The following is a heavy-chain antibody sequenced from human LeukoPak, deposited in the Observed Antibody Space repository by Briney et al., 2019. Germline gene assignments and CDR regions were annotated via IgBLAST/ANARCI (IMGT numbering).Heavy chain of an antibody. V-gene: IGHV1-69*05. CDR3: ARTPSGYYKLGKYYFDY. CDR2: IIPIFGTA. J-gene: IGHJ4*02. D-gene: IGHD3-9*01. CDR1: GGTFSSYA. Sequence: RASVKVSCKASGGTFSSYAISWVRQAPGQGLEWMGGIIPIFGTANYAQKFQGRVTITTDESTSTAYMELSSLRSEDTAVYYCARTPSGYYKLGKYYFDYWGQGTLVTVSS.